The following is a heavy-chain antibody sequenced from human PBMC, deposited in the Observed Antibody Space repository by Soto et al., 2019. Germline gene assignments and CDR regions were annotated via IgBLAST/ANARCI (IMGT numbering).Heavy chain of an antibody. D-gene: IGHD2-15*01. V-gene: IGHV4-34*01. Sequence: QVQLQQWGAGLLKPSETLSLTCAVYGGSFSGYYWSWIRQPPGKGLEWIGEINHSGSTNYNPSLKSRVTISVDTSKNQFSLKLSSVTAADTAVYYCAGRPIVKDIVVVVAAERTTTTANNWFDPWGQGTLVTVSS. CDR2: INHSGST. J-gene: IGHJ5*02. CDR1: GGSFSGYY. CDR3: AGRPIVKDIVVVVAAERTTTTANNWFDP.